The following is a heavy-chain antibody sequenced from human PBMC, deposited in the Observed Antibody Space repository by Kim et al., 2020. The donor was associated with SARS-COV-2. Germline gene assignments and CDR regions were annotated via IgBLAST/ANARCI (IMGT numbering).Heavy chain of an antibody. CDR3: AKDQMGLGYIFDY. D-gene: IGHD5-18*01. J-gene: IGHJ4*02. V-gene: IGHV3-30*18. CDR1: GFTFSTYG. Sequence: GGSLRLSCAASGFTFSTYGMHWVRQAPGKGLEWVAVVSNDGSNKYYADSVKGRFTISRDNSKNTLYLQMNSLRAEDTAAYYCAKDQMGLGYIFDYWGQGTLVTVSS. CDR2: VSNDGSNK.